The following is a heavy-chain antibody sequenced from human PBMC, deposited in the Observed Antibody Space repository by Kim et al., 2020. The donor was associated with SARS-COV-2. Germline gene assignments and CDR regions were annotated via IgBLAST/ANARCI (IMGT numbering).Heavy chain of an antibody. Sequence: APVKVSCKASGYTFTNYYMHWVRQAPGQGLEWMGVINPSGDSTSYPQNFQGRVTMTRDTSTSTVYMELSSLRSEDTAVYYCASDSSGYLIWGQGTMVTVSS. D-gene: IGHD3-22*01. CDR3: ASDSSGYLI. CDR2: INPSGDST. J-gene: IGHJ3*02. V-gene: IGHV1-46*01. CDR1: GYTFTNYY.